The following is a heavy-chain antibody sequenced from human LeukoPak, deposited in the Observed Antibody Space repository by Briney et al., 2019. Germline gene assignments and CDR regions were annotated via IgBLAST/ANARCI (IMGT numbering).Heavy chain of an antibody. J-gene: IGHJ3*02. CDR2: INWNSGSI. D-gene: IGHD1-26*01. Sequence: PGGCLRLSCAASGFTFDDYGMSWVRQVPGKGLEWVSGINWNSGSIGYADSVKGRFTISRDNAKNSLYLQMNSLRAEDMALYYCAKDVGATRYDAFDIWGQGTMVTVSS. CDR1: GFTFDDYG. CDR3: AKDVGATRYDAFDI. V-gene: IGHV3-20*04.